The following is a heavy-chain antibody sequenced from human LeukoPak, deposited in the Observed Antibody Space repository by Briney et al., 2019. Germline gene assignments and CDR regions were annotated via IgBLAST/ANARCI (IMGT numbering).Heavy chain of an antibody. Sequence: PGGSLRLSCAASGFAFSSSAMSWVRQAPGKGLEWVSAISGSGGTTYYADSVKGRFTISRDNSKSTLYLHMNSLRAEDTAVYYCAKGVGGIYYYYYMDVWGKGTTVTVSS. CDR2: ISGSGGTT. CDR1: GFAFSSSA. V-gene: IGHV3-23*01. CDR3: AKGVGGIYYYYYMDV. D-gene: IGHD3-16*01. J-gene: IGHJ6*03.